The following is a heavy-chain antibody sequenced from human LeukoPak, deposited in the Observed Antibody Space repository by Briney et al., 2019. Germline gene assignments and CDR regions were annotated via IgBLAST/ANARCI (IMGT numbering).Heavy chain of an antibody. CDR2: IYSGGST. V-gene: IGHV3-53*01. CDR1: GFTFSSYA. CDR3: ARENYYDSSGYDY. D-gene: IGHD3-22*01. J-gene: IGHJ4*02. Sequence: GGSLRLSCAASGFTFSSYAMSWVRQAPGKGLEWVSVIYSGGSTYYADSVKGRFTISRDNSKNTLYLQMNSLRAEDTAVYYCARENYYDSSGYDYWGQGTLVTVSS.